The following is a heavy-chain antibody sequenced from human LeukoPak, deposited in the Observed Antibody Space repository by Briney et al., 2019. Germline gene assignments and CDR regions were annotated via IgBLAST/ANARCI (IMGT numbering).Heavy chain of an antibody. CDR1: GLTFSSYA. CDR3: AKSPGYSSSWCDY. V-gene: IGHV3-23*01. D-gene: IGHD6-13*01. Sequence: GSLRLSCAASGLTFSSYAMSWVRQAPGKGLEWVSAISGGGGSTYYADSVEGRFSISRDNSKNTLYLQMNSLRAEDTAIYYCAKSPGYSSSWCDYWGQGTLVTVSS. J-gene: IGHJ4*02. CDR2: ISGGGGST.